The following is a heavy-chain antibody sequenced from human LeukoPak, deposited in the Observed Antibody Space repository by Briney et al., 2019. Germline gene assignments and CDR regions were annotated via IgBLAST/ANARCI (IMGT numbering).Heavy chain of an antibody. Sequence: GGSLRLSCAASGFAVSSYNMHWVRPAPGKGLEWVSGIYSGDNTYYADSVKGRFTISRDNSENTLYLQMNSLTAEDTAVYYCAREDRYTSGSFDYWGQGTLVTVSS. CDR1: GFAVSSYN. CDR2: IYSGDNT. V-gene: IGHV3-53*05. CDR3: AREDRYTSGSFDY. J-gene: IGHJ4*02. D-gene: IGHD6-19*01.